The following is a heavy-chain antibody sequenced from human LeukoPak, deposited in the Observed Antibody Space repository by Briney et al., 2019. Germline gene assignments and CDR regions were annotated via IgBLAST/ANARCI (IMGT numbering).Heavy chain of an antibody. V-gene: IGHV3-23*01. J-gene: IGHJ4*02. CDR1: GFTFSSYR. Sequence: GGSLRLSCAASGFTFSSYRMSWVRQAPGKGLEWVSAISGGGGSTYYADSVKGRFTISRDNSKSTLYLQMNSLRAEDTAVYYCAKGHGNFWSGFLDYWGQGTLVTVSS. CDR3: AKGHGNFWSGFLDY. D-gene: IGHD3-3*01. CDR2: ISGGGGST.